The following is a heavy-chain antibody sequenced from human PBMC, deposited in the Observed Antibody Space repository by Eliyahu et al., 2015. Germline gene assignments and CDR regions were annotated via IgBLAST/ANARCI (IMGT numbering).Heavy chain of an antibody. J-gene: IGHJ4*02. D-gene: IGHD5-12*01. CDR1: GGSFSGYS. CDR2: INHRGNT. Sequence: QVELQQWGAGLLKPSETLSLSCAMYGGSFSGYSWSWIRQSPGQGLEWIGEINHRGNTKYKRSLNSRLTVSLDTSKRQFSLKVTSVTAADTAIYYCARGGGYSFGSFDSWGQGTPVTVSS. V-gene: IGHV4-34*01. CDR3: ARGGGYSFGSFDS.